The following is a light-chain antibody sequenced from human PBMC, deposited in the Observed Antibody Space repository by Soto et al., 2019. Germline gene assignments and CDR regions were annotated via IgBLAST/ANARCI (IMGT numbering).Light chain of an antibody. J-gene: IGKJ5*01. CDR2: GAS. V-gene: IGKV3-20*01. CDR1: QTVTRDY. CDR3: QQHGSSPIT. Sequence: IGLTPSPGTPSLSPGERAPLSFSASQTVTRDYLAWHQQKPGQTPRLLVYGASSRATGIPDRFSGSGSGTDFTLTISRLEPEDFAVYYCQQHGSSPITLCQGTRLEIK.